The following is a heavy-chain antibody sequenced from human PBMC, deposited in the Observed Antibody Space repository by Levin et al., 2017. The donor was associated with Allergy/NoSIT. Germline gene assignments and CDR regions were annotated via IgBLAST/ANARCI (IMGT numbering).Heavy chain of an antibody. CDR3: ARTVGASRRGYFDY. D-gene: IGHD3-10*01. J-gene: IGHJ4*02. Sequence: LSLTCAASGFQFSIYDIHWVRQARGKGLEWVSTIGTGGDTYYADSVKGRFTISRENVKNSFYLQMNNLRAGDTAVYYCARTVGASRRGYFDYWGQGALVTVSS. CDR1: GFQFSIYD. V-gene: IGHV3-13*04. CDR2: IGTGGDT.